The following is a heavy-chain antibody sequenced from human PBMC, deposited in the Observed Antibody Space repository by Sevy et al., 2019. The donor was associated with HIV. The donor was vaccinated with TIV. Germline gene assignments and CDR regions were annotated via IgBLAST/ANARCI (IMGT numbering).Heavy chain of an antibody. CDR2: IKSRADGGTT. V-gene: IGHV3-15*01. CDR1: GFTFSKAW. Sequence: GGSLRLSCAASGFTFSKAWMTWVRQAPGKGLEWVGRIKSRADGGTTDYAAPVKGRFSISRDDSKNRLYLQMNSLKIEETAVYYCTTKGDFWSGYQFFEYWGQGTLVTVSS. CDR3: TTKGDFWSGYQFFEY. J-gene: IGHJ4*02. D-gene: IGHD3-3*01.